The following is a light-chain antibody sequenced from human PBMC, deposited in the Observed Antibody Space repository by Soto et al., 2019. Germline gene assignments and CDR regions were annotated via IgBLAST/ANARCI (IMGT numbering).Light chain of an antibody. CDR3: QRFNTYPFT. Sequence: DIQLTQSPSFLSASVGDRVTITCRASQGISSYLAWYQQKPGKAPKLLFYAASTLQSGVPSRFSGSRSGTEFTLTISSLQPEDFAIYYCQRFNTYPFTFGPGTKVDI. V-gene: IGKV1-9*01. CDR2: AAS. J-gene: IGKJ3*01. CDR1: QGISSY.